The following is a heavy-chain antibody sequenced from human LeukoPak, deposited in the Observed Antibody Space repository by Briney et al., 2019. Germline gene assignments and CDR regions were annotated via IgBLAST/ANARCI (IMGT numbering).Heavy chain of an antibody. J-gene: IGHJ4*02. Sequence: SETLSLTCAVYGGSFSGYYWSWIRQPPGKGLEWIGEINHSGSTNYNPSLKSRVTISVDTSKNQFSLKLSSVTAADTAVYYCARGDYYDSSGYYYVRYWGQGTQVTVSS. V-gene: IGHV4-34*01. D-gene: IGHD3-22*01. CDR1: GGSFSGYY. CDR2: INHSGST. CDR3: ARGDYYDSSGYYYVRY.